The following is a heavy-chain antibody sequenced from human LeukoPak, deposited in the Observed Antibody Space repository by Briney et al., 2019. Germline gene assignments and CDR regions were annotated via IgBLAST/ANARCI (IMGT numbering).Heavy chain of an antibody. J-gene: IGHJ3*02. CDR3: ARGWAYYYGSGSYYAFDI. Sequence: GASVKVSCKASGYTFTSYDIHWVRPATGQGLEWMGWMNPNSGNTGYAQKFQGRVTMTRNTSISTAYMELSSLRSEDTAVYYCARGWAYYYGSGSYYAFDIWGQGTMVTVSS. D-gene: IGHD3-10*01. CDR2: MNPNSGNT. CDR1: GYTFTSYD. V-gene: IGHV1-8*01.